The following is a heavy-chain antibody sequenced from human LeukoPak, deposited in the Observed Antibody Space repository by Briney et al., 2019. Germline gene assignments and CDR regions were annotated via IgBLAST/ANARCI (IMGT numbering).Heavy chain of an antibody. CDR1: GFAFSSYS. CDR2: ISSGSSFK. J-gene: IGHJ5*02. D-gene: IGHD4-17*01. V-gene: IGHV3-21*01. CDR3: ARDAFNGDYVGYYDP. Sequence: KSGGSLRLSCAASGFAFSSYSMNWVRQAPGKGLEWVSSISSGSSFKYYADSVKGRFTIPRDNAKNSLYLQMSSLRAEDTAVYHCARDAFNGDYVGYYDPWGQGTLVTVSS.